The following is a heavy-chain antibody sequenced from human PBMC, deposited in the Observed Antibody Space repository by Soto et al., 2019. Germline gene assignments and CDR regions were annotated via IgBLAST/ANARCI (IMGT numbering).Heavy chain of an antibody. D-gene: IGHD6-6*01. J-gene: IGHJ6*02. V-gene: IGHV4-34*01. CDR1: GGSFSGYY. CDR2: INHSGST. Sequence: SETLSLTCAVYGGSFSGYYWSWIRQPPGKGLEWIGEINHSGSTNYNPSLKSRVTISVDTSKNQFSLKLSSVTAADTAVYYCARGGVAARQNYYYYYGMHVWGQGTTVTVSS. CDR3: ARGGVAARQNYYYYYGMHV.